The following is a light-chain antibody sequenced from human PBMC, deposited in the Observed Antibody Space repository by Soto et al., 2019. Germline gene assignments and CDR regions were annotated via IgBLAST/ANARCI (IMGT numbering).Light chain of an antibody. CDR1: QSVSSSY. CDR3: QQDYNLPSYT. V-gene: IGKV3D-7*01. J-gene: IGKJ2*01. Sequence: PGARVTLSCRASQSVSSSYLTWYQQKPGQAPRLLIYGASTRATGIPARFSGSGSGTDFTLTISSLQPEDFAVYYCQQDYNLPSYTFGQGTKLEIK. CDR2: GAS.